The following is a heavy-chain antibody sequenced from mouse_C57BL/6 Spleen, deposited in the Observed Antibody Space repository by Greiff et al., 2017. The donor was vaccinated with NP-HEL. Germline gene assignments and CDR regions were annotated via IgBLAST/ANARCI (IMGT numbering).Heavy chain of an antibody. CDR3: ARGGYGNLYAMDY. Sequence: QVQLQQSGAELAKPGASVKLSCKASGYTFTSSWMHWVKQRPGQGLEWIGYINPSSGYTKYNQKFKDKATLTADKSSSTAYMQLSSLTYEDSAVYYCARGGYGNLYAMDYWGQGTSVTVSS. D-gene: IGHD2-10*02. V-gene: IGHV1-7*01. CDR2: INPSSGYT. CDR1: GYTFTSSW. J-gene: IGHJ4*01.